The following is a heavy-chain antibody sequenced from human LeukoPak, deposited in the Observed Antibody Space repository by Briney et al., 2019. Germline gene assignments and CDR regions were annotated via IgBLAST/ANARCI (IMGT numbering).Heavy chain of an antibody. CDR3: ARSNYDSSGYLDAFDI. CDR2: IYYSGST. CDR1: GGSISSSSYY. V-gene: IGHV4-39*07. D-gene: IGHD3-22*01. Sequence: SETLSLTCTVSGGSISSSSYYWGWIRQPPGKGLEWIGYIYYSGSTYYNPSLKSRVTISVDTSKNQFSLKLSSVTAADTAVYYCARSNYDSSGYLDAFDIWGQGTMVTVSS. J-gene: IGHJ3*02.